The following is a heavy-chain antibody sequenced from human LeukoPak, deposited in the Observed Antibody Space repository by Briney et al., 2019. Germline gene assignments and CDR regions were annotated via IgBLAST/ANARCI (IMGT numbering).Heavy chain of an antibody. CDR3: AKFLSGDEKVDAFDV. Sequence: PGGSLRLSCAASGFTFSHYAKSWVRQTPGKGLDWVSSISGYSGRTYYTDSVKGRFTISRDNFNNTLYLQMSSLRAEDTALYYCAKFLSGDEKVDAFDVWGPGTRVTVSS. D-gene: IGHD5-12*01. CDR1: GFTFSHYA. J-gene: IGHJ3*01. V-gene: IGHV3-23*01. CDR2: ISGYSGRT.